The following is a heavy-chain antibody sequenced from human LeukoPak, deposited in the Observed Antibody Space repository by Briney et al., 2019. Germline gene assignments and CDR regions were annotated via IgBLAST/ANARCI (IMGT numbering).Heavy chain of an antibody. CDR2: ISSSSTFI. V-gene: IGHV3-21*04. J-gene: IGHJ5*02. D-gene: IGHD6-13*01. Sequence: GGSLRLSCAGSGFTFSSYSFNWVRQAPGKGLEWVSSISSSSTFIYYADSVKGRFTISRDNAKNSVYLQMNSLRAEDTAVYYCAKYPRSIAAAGTNWFDPWGQGTLVTVSS. CDR3: AKYPRSIAAAGTNWFDP. CDR1: GFTFSSYS.